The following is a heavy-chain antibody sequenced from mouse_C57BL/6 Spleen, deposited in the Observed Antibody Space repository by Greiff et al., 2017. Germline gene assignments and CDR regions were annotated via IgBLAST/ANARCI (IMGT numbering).Heavy chain of an antibody. J-gene: IGHJ4*01. D-gene: IGHD2-4*01. Sequence: VQLKESGGGLVKPGGSLKLSCAASGFTFSSYAMSWVRQTPEKRLEWVATISDGGSYTYYPDNVKGRFTISRDNAKNNLYLQMSHLKSEDTAMYYCARGDYDYDSTVYYAMDYWGQGTSVTVSS. CDR1: GFTFSSYA. CDR3: ARGDYDYDSTVYYAMDY. CDR2: ISDGGSYT. V-gene: IGHV5-4*01.